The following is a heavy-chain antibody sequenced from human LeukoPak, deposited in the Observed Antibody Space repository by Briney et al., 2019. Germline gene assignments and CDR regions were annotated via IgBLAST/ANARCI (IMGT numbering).Heavy chain of an antibody. CDR3: AGGTRGYNMNDAFDI. J-gene: IGHJ3*02. CDR1: GFTFSSYA. D-gene: IGHD5-24*01. CDR2: ISGSGGST. Sequence: LGGSLRLSCAASGFTFSSYAMSWVRQAPGKGLEWVSAISGSGGSTYYADSVKGRFTISRDNAKNSLYLQMNSLRAEDTAVYYCAGGTRGYNMNDAFDIWGQGTMVTVSS. V-gene: IGHV3-23*01.